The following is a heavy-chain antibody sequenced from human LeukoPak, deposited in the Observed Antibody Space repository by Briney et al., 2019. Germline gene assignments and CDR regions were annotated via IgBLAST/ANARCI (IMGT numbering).Heavy chain of an antibody. J-gene: IGHJ4*02. CDR1: GYTFTSYY. CDR2: INPSDGST. Sequence: ASVKVSCKASGYTFTSYYIHWVRQAPGQGLERMGIINPSDGSTSSAQKFQGRVTMTRDTSTSTVYMELSSLRSEDTAVYYCARGYPMDWNYFDYWGQGLLVTVSS. V-gene: IGHV1-46*01. CDR3: ARGYPMDWNYFDY. D-gene: IGHD3/OR15-3a*01.